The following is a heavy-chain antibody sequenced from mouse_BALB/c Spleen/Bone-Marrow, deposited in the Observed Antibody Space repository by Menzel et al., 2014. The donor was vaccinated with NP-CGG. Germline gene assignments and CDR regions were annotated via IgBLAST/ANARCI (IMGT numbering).Heavy chain of an antibody. Sequence: VQLQQSGAELVTPGASVKLSCKASGYTFTTYWMHWVKQRPGHGLEWIGQVDPSDGYTNYSQMFKGKATLTVDRSSSTACMQLSSLSSEDSAVYYCARGGDNFAWFAYWGQGTLVTVSA. CDR3: ARGGDNFAWFAY. CDR2: VDPSDGYT. D-gene: IGHD1-3*01. CDR1: GYTFTTYW. V-gene: IGHV1-69*02. J-gene: IGHJ3*01.